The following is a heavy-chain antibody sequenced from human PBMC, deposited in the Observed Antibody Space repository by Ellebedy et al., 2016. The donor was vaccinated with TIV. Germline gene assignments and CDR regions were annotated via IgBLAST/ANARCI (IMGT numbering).Heavy chain of an antibody. D-gene: IGHD5-18*01. CDR3: ARGPPTIQLWLVFDWFNP. J-gene: IGHJ5*02. V-gene: IGHV4-34*01. CDR2: INHSGST. Sequence: SETLSLXXAVYGGSFSGYYWSWIRQPPGKGLEWIGEINHSGSTNYNPSLKSRVTISVDTSKNQFSLKLSSVTAADTAVYYCARGPPTIQLWLVFDWFNPWGQGTLVTVSS. CDR1: GGSFSGYY.